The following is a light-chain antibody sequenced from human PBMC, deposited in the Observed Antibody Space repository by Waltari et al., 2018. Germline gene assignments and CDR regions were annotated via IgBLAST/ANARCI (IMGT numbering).Light chain of an antibody. CDR3: QQSYSTPPN. CDR1: QSVSSN. V-gene: IGKV3-15*01. Sequence: EIVMTQSPATLSVSPGERATLSCRASQSVSSNLAWYQQKPGQAPRLLIYGASTRATGIPARFSGSGSGTEFTLTISSLQPEDFATYHCQQSYSTPPNFGQGTKLEIK. J-gene: IGKJ2*01. CDR2: GAS.